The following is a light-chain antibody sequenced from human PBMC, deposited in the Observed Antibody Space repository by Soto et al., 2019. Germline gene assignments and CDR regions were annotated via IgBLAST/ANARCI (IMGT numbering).Light chain of an antibody. CDR3: SSYTTSSTVL. Sequence: QSVLTQPASVSGSPGQSITISCTGTSSDVGGYNYVSWYQQHPGKAPKLMIYDVSNRPSGVSNRFSGSKSGNTASLTISGLQAEDEADYHCSSYTTSSTVLFGRGTKLTVL. CDR1: SSDVGGYNY. V-gene: IGLV2-14*03. CDR2: DVS. J-gene: IGLJ2*01.